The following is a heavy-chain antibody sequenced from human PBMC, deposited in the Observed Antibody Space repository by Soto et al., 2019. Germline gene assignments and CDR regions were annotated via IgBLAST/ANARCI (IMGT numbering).Heavy chain of an antibody. CDR3: AQTTPSIHWFDP. Sequence: EVQLLESGGGLVQPGGSLRLYCAASGVTFSSYAMSWVLQAPGKGLEWVSAISAGGGNTYYRDSVKGRFTISRDNSKNTLYLQMNSLRAEDTAVYFCAQTTPSIHWFDPWGQGTLVTVSS. J-gene: IGHJ5*02. CDR2: ISAGGGNT. D-gene: IGHD1-1*01. V-gene: IGHV3-23*01. CDR1: GVTFSSYA.